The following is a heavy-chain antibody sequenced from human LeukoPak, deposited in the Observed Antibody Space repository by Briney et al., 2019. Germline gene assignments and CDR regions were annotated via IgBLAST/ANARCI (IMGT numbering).Heavy chain of an antibody. D-gene: IGHD2-8*01. CDR1: GGSISSNNHY. CDR3: ARAVRNGPYYFDY. Sequence: SETLSLTCTVSGGSISSNNHYWGWIRQPPGTGLEWIASIHYSGSTYYNPSLKSRVTISVDTSKNQFSLKLSSVTAADTAVYYCARAVRNGPYYFDYWGQGTLVTVSS. CDR2: IHYSGST. V-gene: IGHV4-39*01. J-gene: IGHJ4*02.